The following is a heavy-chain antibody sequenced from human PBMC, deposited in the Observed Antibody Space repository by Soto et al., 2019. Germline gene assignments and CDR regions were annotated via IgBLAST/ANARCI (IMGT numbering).Heavy chain of an antibody. CDR1: GGTFSSYT. V-gene: IGHV1-69*02. D-gene: IGHD2-2*01. CDR3: ASVGVGYCSSTSCFDY. J-gene: IGHJ4*02. Sequence: QVQLVQSGAEVKKPGSSVKVSCKASGGTFSSYTISWVRQAPGQGLEWMGRIIPILGIANYAQKFQGRVTITADKSTSTAYMELSSLRSEDTAVYYCASVGVGYCSSTSCFDYWGQGTLVTVSS. CDR2: IIPILGIA.